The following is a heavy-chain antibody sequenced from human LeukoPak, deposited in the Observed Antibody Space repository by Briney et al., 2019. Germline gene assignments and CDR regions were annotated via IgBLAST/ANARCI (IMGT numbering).Heavy chain of an antibody. Sequence: GGSLRLSCTTSKFNFNSYGMTWVRQAPGKGLEWVSSISDSGGSTYYADSVKGRFTISRDNSKNTLYLQMNSLRAEDTAVYYCAKPDWNCRGAGCYFDCWGQGSLVTVSS. V-gene: IGHV3-23*01. CDR1: KFNFNSYG. CDR3: AKPDWNCRGAGCYFDC. D-gene: IGHD2-21*01. J-gene: IGHJ4*02. CDR2: ISDSGGST.